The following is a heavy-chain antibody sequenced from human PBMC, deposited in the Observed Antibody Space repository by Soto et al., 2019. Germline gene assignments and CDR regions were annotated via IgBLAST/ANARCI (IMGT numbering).Heavy chain of an antibody. D-gene: IGHD3-3*01. J-gene: IGHJ5*02. CDR1: GGTFSSYA. CDR3: ARAWYGDFWNGARYAP. Sequence: SVKVSCKASGGTFSSYAISWVRQAPGQGLEWMGGIIPIFGTANYAQKFQGRVTITADESTSTAYMELSSLRSEDTAVYYCARAWYGDFWNGARYAPWGQGTLVTVSS. V-gene: IGHV1-69*13. CDR2: IIPIFGTA.